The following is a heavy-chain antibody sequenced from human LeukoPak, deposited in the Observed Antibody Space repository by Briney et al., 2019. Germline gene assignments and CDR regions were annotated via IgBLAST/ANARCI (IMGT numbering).Heavy chain of an antibody. J-gene: IGHJ4*02. Sequence: GGSLRLSCAASGFTFSSYAMSWVRRAPRKGLEWVSAISGSGVSTYHADSVKGRFTISRDDSQNTLALQMNSLRAEDTAVYYCAKKSGNLYYFDYWGQGTLVTVSS. CDR3: AKKSGNLYYFDY. V-gene: IGHV3-23*01. D-gene: IGHD1-14*01. CDR2: ISGSGVST. CDR1: GFTFSSYA.